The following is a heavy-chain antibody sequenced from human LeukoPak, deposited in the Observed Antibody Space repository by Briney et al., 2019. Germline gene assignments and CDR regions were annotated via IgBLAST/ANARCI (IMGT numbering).Heavy chain of an antibody. V-gene: IGHV4-59*08. CDR1: GGSISSYY. J-gene: IGHJ4*02. CDR2: IYYSGTT. CDR3: ARRGIAAAGYDY. Sequence: KPSETLSLICTVSGGSISSYYWSWIRQPPGKGLEWIGYIYYSGTTNYNPSLKSRVTILVDTSKNQFSLNLSSVTAADTAVYYCARRGIAAAGYDYWGQGTLVTVSS. D-gene: IGHD6-13*01.